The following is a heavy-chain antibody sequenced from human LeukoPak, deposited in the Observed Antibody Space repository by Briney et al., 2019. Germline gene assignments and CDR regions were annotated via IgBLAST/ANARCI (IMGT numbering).Heavy chain of an antibody. CDR1: GFTFSSYA. V-gene: IGHV3-23*01. J-gene: IGHJ4*02. D-gene: IGHD5-18*01. Sequence: GGSLRLSCAASGFTFSSYAMSWVRQAPGKGLECVSGIGGSGGSIYYADPVKGRFTISRDNSKNTLYLQMNSLRAEDTAVYYCAKDLIQLWLFPDVWGQGTLVTVSS. CDR3: AKDLIQLWLFPDV. CDR2: IGGSGGSI.